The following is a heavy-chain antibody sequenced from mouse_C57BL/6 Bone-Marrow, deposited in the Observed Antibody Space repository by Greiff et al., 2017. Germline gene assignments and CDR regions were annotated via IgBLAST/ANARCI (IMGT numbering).Heavy chain of an antibody. CDR3: ARDGYSGAWFAY. J-gene: IGHJ3*01. D-gene: IGHD2-3*01. Sequence: VQLQQSGPELVKPGASVKISCKASGYTFTDYYMNWVKQSHGKSLEWIGDINPNNGGTSYNQKFKGKATLTVDKSSSTAYMELRSLTSEDSAVYYCARDGYSGAWFAYWGQGTLVTVSA. V-gene: IGHV1-26*01. CDR2: INPNNGGT. CDR1: GYTFTDYY.